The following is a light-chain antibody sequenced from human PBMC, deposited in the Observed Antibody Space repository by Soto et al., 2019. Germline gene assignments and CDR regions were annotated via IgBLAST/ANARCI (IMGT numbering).Light chain of an antibody. Sequence: EIALTQSPGPLSLSPGEGATLSCTASQSVTGNYLAWYQQQHGQAPRLIIHGASNRATGIPDRFSGRGSGTDCTLTIGRLEPEDVAVYYCQQYLVTPWTFGQGTKVDIK. CDR3: QQYLVTPWT. J-gene: IGKJ1*01. CDR2: GAS. CDR1: QSVTGNY. V-gene: IGKV3-20*01.